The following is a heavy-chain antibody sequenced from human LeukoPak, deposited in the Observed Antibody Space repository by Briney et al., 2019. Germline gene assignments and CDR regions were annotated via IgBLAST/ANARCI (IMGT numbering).Heavy chain of an antibody. CDR2: IKQDGSEK. CDR3: ARGVYAFDV. D-gene: IGHD6-6*01. CDR1: GFSLSNYW. Sequence: GGSLRLSCAASGFSLSNYWMNWVRQAPGKGLEWVANIKQDGSEKNYVDSVKGRFSISRDNAKNSLILQMNSLRVEDTAVYYCARGVYAFDVWGQGTMVTVSS. V-gene: IGHV3-7*01. J-gene: IGHJ3*01.